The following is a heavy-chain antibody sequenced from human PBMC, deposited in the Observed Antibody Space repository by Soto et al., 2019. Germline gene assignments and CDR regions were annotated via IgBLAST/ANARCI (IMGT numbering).Heavy chain of an antibody. V-gene: IGHV2-5*02. D-gene: IGHD6-25*01. CDR1: GFSLNTGGVG. CDR3: AHFGGVAASYFDF. Sequence: QITLRESGPTLVTPTQTLTLTCTFSGFSLNTGGVGVAWIRQPPGAALEWLTLIYWDDEKRYNPSLKNRLTISTDTSNNQVVLTMTTVDPVDTATYYCAHFGGVAASYFDFWGQGTLVTVSS. CDR2: IYWDDEK. J-gene: IGHJ4*02.